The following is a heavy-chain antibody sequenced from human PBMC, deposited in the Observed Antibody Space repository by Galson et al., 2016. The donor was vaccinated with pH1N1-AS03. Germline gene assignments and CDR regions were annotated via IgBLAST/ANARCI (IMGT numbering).Heavy chain of an antibody. CDR3: ARAMYTSGWYGMDV. CDR2: ITSDGSSI. Sequence: SLRLSCAASGFIFSSDWMHWVRQVPGKGLVWVSRITSDGSSIRYADAVKGRFTTPRDNAKNTLYLQMNSLRAEDTAVYHCARAMYTSGWYGMDVWGQGTTVTVSS. V-gene: IGHV3-74*01. CDR1: GFIFSSDW. D-gene: IGHD6-19*01. J-gene: IGHJ6*02.